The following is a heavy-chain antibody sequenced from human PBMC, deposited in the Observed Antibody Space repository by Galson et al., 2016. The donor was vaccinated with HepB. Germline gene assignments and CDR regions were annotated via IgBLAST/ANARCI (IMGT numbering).Heavy chain of an antibody. Sequence: QSGAEVTKPGESLKISCKGSGYSFSNYWIGWVRQMPGKGLEWMGIIYPRNSETRYSPSFQGQVTISADKSISTANLQWSSLKPSDTAMYYCVSPAGSTSSNCQFDCWGQGTLVTVTS. D-gene: IGHD6-6*01. CDR3: VSPAGSTSSNCQFDC. CDR2: IYPRNSET. J-gene: IGHJ4*02. CDR1: GYSFSNYW. V-gene: IGHV5-51*03.